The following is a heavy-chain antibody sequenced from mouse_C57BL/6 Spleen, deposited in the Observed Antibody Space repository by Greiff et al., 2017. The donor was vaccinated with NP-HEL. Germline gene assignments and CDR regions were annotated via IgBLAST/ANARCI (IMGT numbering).Heavy chain of an antibody. J-gene: IGHJ4*01. Sequence: VQLQQSGPELVKPGASVKISCKASGYAFSSSWMNWVKQRPGKGLEWIGRIYPGDGDTNYNGKFKGKATLTADKSSSTAYMQLSSLTSEDSAVYFCAREGIYYGYGAMDYWGQGTSVTVSS. D-gene: IGHD2-2*01. CDR2: IYPGDGDT. CDR3: AREGIYYGYGAMDY. CDR1: GYAFSSSW. V-gene: IGHV1-82*01.